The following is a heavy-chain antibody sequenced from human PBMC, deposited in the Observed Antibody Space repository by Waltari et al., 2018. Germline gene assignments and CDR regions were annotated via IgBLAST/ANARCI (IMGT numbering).Heavy chain of an antibody. J-gene: IGHJ6*02. CDR2: INHSGST. V-gene: IGHV4-34*01. CDR1: GGSFSGYY. Sequence: QVQLQQWGAGLLKPSETLSLTCAVYGGSFSGYYWSWIRQPPGKGLEWIGEINHSGSTNYNPSLKSRVTISVDTSKNQFSLKLSSVTAADTAVYYCARDQGYDYIWGSADARDGMDVWGQGTTVTVSS. D-gene: IGHD3-16*01. CDR3: ARDQGYDYIWGSADARDGMDV.